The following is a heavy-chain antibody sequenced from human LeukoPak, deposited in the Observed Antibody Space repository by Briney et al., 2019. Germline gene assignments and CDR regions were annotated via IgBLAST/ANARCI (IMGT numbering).Heavy chain of an antibody. CDR2: IKQDGREK. CDR3: ARRNRAAAGTRSAYYYYYMDV. D-gene: IGHD6-13*01. Sequence: GGALRLSCAASGLSFSRYWMSWVRQAPGKGLEWVANIKQDGREKYYVDSVKGRFTISRDNAKNELYLQMNSLRAEDTAVYYCARRNRAAAGTRSAYYYYYMDVWGKGTTVTVSS. J-gene: IGHJ6*03. CDR1: GLSFSRYW. V-gene: IGHV3-7*01.